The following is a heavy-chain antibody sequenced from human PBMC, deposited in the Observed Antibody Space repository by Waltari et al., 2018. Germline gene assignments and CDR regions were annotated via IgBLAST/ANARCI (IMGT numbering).Heavy chain of an antibody. CDR2: ISGSGGTT. Sequence: EVRLVESGGGLVQPGGCLTLSCAASGFPFSYYGMSWVRQAPGKGLECVSTISGSGGTTFYADSVKGRFTMSKDNSKNTLFLQMNSLRFDDTAEYYCAKSTGSYYEVFDYWGRGTLVTVSS. V-gene: IGHV3-23*04. J-gene: IGHJ4*02. D-gene: IGHD1-26*01. CDR1: GFPFSYYG. CDR3: AKSTGSYYEVFDY.